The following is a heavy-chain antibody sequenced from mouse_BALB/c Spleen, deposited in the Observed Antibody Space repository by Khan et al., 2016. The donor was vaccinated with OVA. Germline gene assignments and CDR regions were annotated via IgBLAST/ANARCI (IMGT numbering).Heavy chain of an antibody. Sequence: EVQRVESGGDLVKPGGSLKLSCAASGFTFSSFGMSWIRQTPDKRLEWVATISSGGSYTYYPDSVKGRFTTSRDNAKNTLYLQMSSLKSEDTAMYYCARQYSNSFFEYWGQGTTLTVSS. CDR3: ARQYSNSFFEY. V-gene: IGHV5-6*01. CDR1: GFTFSSFG. J-gene: IGHJ2*01. D-gene: IGHD2-5*01. CDR2: ISSGGSYT.